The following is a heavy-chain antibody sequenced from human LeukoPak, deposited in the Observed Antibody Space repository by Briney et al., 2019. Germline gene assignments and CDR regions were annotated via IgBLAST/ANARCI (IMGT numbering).Heavy chain of an antibody. D-gene: IGHD4-17*01. CDR1: GYTFTRYG. J-gene: IGHJ4*02. V-gene: IGHV1-18*04. CDR3: ARAGYRVTTVTAPFDY. CDR2: ISAYNGNT. Sequence: ASVKVSCKASGYTFTRYGISWVRQAPGQGLEWMGWISAYNGNTNYAQKLQGRVTMTTDTSTSTAYMELRSLRSDDTAVYYCARAGYRVTTVTAPFDYWGQGTLVTVSS.